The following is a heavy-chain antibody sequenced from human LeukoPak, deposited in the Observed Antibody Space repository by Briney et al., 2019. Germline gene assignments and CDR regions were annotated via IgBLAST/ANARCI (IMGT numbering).Heavy chain of an antibody. D-gene: IGHD2-21*02. V-gene: IGHV4-59*01. CDR2: IYYSGST. J-gene: IGHJ6*03. CDR3: ARAVVTHMGGYYYYIDV. Sequence: SETLSLTCTVSGGSISSYNWSWIRQPPGEGLERIGYIYYSGSTNYNPSLKSLVTISVDTSKNQFSLRLSSVTAADTAVYYCARAVVTHMGGYYYYIDVWGKGTTVTISS. CDR1: GGSISSYN.